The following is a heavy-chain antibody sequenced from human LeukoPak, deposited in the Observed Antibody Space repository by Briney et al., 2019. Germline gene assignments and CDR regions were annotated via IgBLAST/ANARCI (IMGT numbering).Heavy chain of an antibody. J-gene: IGHJ4*02. CDR2: IYYSGST. CDR1: GGSISNNNYY. V-gene: IGHV4-61*05. D-gene: IGHD3-3*01. Sequence: SETLSLTCTVSGGSISNNNYYWGWIRQPPGKGLEWIGYIYYSGSTNYNPSLKSRVTISVDTSKNQFSLKLSSVTAADTAVYYCARAYYDFWSGYYKGAYFDYWGQGTLVTVSS. CDR3: ARAYYDFWSGYYKGAYFDY.